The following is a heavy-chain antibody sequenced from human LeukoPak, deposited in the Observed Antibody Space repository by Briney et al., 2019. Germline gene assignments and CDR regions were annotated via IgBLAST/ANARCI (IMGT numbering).Heavy chain of an antibody. V-gene: IGHV1-18*01. CDR2: ISAYNGNT. D-gene: IGHD2-2*01. CDR3: ARDACSSTSCYAARVDGY. J-gene: IGHJ4*02. CDR1: GYTFTSYG. Sequence: ASVKVFCKASGYTFTSYGISWVRQAPGQGLEWMGWISAYNGNTNYAQKLQGRVTMTTDTSTSTAYMELRSLRSDDTAVYYCARDACSSTSCYAARVDGYWGQGTLVTVSS.